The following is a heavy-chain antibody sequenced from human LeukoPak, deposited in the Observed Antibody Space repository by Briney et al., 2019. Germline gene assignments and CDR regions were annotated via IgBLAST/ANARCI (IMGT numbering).Heavy chain of an antibody. Sequence: PGGSLRLSCAASGFTFSSYGMHGGRQAPDKGLERVAVIWYDGSNKYYGDYVKGRFTISRDNSKNTLYLQMDSLRAEDTAVYYCARDPGVRWLVGFDYWGQGTLVTVSS. CDR2: IWYDGSNK. D-gene: IGHD6-19*01. CDR3: ARDPGVRWLVGFDY. CDR1: GFTFSSYG. J-gene: IGHJ4*02. V-gene: IGHV3-33*01.